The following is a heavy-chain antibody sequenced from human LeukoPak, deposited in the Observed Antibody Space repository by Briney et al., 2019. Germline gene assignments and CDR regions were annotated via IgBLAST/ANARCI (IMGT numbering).Heavy chain of an antibody. Sequence: GASLKISCKGSGSSFTSYWIGWVRPMPGKGLEWMGIIYPGDSDTRYSPSFQGQVTISADKSISTAYLQWSSLKASDTAMYYCARALVDTAMVTGFDYWGQGTLVTVSS. D-gene: IGHD5-18*01. CDR2: IYPGDSDT. V-gene: IGHV5-51*01. CDR3: ARALVDTAMVTGFDY. J-gene: IGHJ4*02. CDR1: GSSFTSYW.